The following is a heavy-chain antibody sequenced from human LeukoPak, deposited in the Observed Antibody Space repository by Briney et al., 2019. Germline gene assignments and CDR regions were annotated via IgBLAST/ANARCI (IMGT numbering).Heavy chain of an antibody. CDR3: ARLSPSGYSSNWAWFDP. V-gene: IGHV4-59*08. CDR1: GGSIISYY. J-gene: IGHJ5*02. CDR2: IYYSGST. Sequence: PSETLSLTCTVSGGSIISYYWSWIRQPPGKGLEWIGYIYYSGSTNYNPSLKRRVTISVDTSKNQFSLKLSSVTAADTAVYYCARLSPSGYSSNWAWFDPWGQGTLVTVSS. D-gene: IGHD6-13*01.